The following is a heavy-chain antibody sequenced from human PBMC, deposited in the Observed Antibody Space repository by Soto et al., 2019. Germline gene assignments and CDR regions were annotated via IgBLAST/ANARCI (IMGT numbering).Heavy chain of an antibody. D-gene: IGHD3-22*01. CDR3: ASLRTYYYDSSGS. CDR2: IIPIFGTA. V-gene: IGHV1-69*13. Sequence: SEKVCCKASGGTLSSYAISLVRQAPGQGLEWMGGIIPIFGTANYAQKFQGRVTITADESTSTAYMEMSSLRSEDTAVYYWASLRTYYYDSSGSWGQGTLVTVSS. CDR1: GGTLSSYA. J-gene: IGHJ5*02.